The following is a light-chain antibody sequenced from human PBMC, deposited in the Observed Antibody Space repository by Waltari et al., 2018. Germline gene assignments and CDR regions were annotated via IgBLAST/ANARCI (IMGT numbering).Light chain of an antibody. J-gene: IGLJ3*02. CDR1: SNNVGNEG. V-gene: IGLV10-54*01. Sequence: QAGLTQPPSVSKDLRQTATLTCTGNSNNVGNEGAAWLQQHQGHPPKLLSYRNNNRPSGSSERLSAPRAGNTASLTITGLQPADEADYYCPAWDYSLRAWVFGGGTKLTVL. CDR3: PAWDYSLRAWV. CDR2: RNN.